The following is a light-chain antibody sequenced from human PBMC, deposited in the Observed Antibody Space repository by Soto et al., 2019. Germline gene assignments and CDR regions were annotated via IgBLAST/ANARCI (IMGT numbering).Light chain of an antibody. V-gene: IGKV1-5*01. CDR3: QHYNSYGT. CDR2: AAS. J-gene: IGKJ1*01. Sequence: DIQMTPSPSSLSASLGDGVTMXXRASQSISSYLNWYQQKPGKAPQVLIYAASSLESGVPSRCSGSGSGTEFTLTISSLQPDDFATYYCQHYNSYGTFGQGTKVDIK. CDR1: QSISSY.